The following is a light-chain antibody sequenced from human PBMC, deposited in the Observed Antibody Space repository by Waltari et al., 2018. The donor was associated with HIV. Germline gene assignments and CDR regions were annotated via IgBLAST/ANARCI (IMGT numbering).Light chain of an antibody. CDR1: PSLLYSSNNKIY. V-gene: IGKV4-1*01. Sequence: DIVMTQSPDSLAVSLGERATINCKFSPSLLYSSNNKIYLAWYQQKTGQPPKLLIYWASNRESGVPDRFSGSGSGTDFTLTISSLQADDVAVYYCQQYYSTPRTFGQGTKVEIK. CDR3: QQYYSTPRT. J-gene: IGKJ1*01. CDR2: WAS.